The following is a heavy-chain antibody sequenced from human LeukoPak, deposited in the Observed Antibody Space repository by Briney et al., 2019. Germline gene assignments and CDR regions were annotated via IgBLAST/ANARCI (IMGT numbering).Heavy chain of an antibody. CDR2: IYHSGST. D-gene: IGHD2-15*01. Sequence: SETLSLTCSVSGYSINSGYYWGWIRQPPGKGLDWIGSIYHSGSTYYNPSLKGRVTISVDTSKNQFSLELNSVTAADTAVYYCARGGVVAAPGDAFDIWGQGTMVTVSS. J-gene: IGHJ3*02. V-gene: IGHV4-38-2*02. CDR1: GYSINSGYY. CDR3: ARGGVVAAPGDAFDI.